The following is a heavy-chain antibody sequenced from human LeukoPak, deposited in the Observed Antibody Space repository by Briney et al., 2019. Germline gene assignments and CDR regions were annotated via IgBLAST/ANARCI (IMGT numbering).Heavy chain of an antibody. D-gene: IGHD3-3*01. CDR1: GFTFSSYA. CDR2: ISGSGGST. J-gene: IGHJ4*02. Sequence: PGGSLRLSCAASGFTFSSYAMSWVRQAPGKGLEWVSAISGSGGSTYYADSVKGRFTISRDNSKNSLYLQMNSLRAEDTAVYYCARDPGEDYDFWSGYYRSYFDYWGQGTLVTVSS. V-gene: IGHV3-23*01. CDR3: ARDPGEDYDFWSGYYRSYFDY.